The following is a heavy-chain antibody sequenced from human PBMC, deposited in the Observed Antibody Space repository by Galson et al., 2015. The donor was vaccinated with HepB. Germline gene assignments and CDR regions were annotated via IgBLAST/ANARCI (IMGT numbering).Heavy chain of an antibody. J-gene: IGHJ6*03. D-gene: IGHD3-22*01. CDR3: ARIQIRDSRGKYTRDMDV. V-gene: IGHV1-3*01. Sequence: SVKVSCKASGYTFTSYAMHWVRQAPGQRLEWMGWINAGNGNTKYSQKFQGRVTITRDTSASTAYMELSSLRAEDTAVYYCARIQIRDSRGKYTRDMDVWGKGTTVTVSS. CDR2: INAGNGNT. CDR1: GYTFTSYA.